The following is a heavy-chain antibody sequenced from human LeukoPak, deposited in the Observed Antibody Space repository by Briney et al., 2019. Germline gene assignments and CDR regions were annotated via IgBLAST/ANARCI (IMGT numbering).Heavy chain of an antibody. Sequence: VASVKVSCKASGGTFSSYAISWVRQAPGQGLEWMGGIIPIFGTANYAQKFQGRVTITADESTSTAYMELSSLRSEDTAVYYCASNPRGYSYGSDYWGQGTLVTVSS. J-gene: IGHJ4*02. V-gene: IGHV1-69*01. CDR3: ASNPRGYSYGSDY. CDR2: IIPIFGTA. CDR1: GGTFSSYA. D-gene: IGHD5-18*01.